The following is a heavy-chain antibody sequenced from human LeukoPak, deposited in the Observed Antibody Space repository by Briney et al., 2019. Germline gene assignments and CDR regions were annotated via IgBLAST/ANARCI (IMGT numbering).Heavy chain of an antibody. CDR3: ARDAVSGSYGLTGNFDY. Sequence: ASVKVSCKASGYIFTGYYIHWVRQAPGQGLDWMGWNNPNSGGTNYAQKFQGRVTMTRDTSINTAYMELSSLRSDDTAVFYCARDAVSGSYGLTGNFDYWGQGTLVTVSS. J-gene: IGHJ4*02. CDR1: GYIFTGYY. D-gene: IGHD1-26*01. V-gene: IGHV1-2*02. CDR2: NNPNSGGT.